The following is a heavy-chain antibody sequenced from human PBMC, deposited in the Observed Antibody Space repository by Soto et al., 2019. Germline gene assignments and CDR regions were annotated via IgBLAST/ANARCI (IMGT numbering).Heavy chain of an antibody. CDR1: GGSFKSGSYS. CDR3: ARDFAHFDS. CDR2: VYHTGRT. V-gene: IGHV4-61*01. D-gene: IGHD3-3*01. J-gene: IGHJ4*02. Sequence: PSETLSLTCTVSGGSFKSGSYSWSWIRQPPGKGLEWIGYVYHTGRTSYNPSLKSRVSISMDTSKNQFSLNLGSVTAADTAVYFCARDFAHFDSWGQGTLVTVSS.